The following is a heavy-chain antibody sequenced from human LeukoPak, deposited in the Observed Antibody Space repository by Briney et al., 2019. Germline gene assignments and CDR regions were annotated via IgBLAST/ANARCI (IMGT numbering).Heavy chain of an antibody. CDR3: ARLGLTTSTAGMDV. V-gene: IGHV3-21*01. D-gene: IGHD4-11*01. J-gene: IGHJ6*02. CDR1: GFIFNNYG. Sequence: GGSLRLSCAASGFIFNNYGLIWVRQAPGKGLEWVSAISNDGGGTNYADFVKGRFTISRDNAKTSLYLQMNSLRAEDTAVYYCARLGLTTSTAGMDVWGQGTTVTVSS. CDR2: ISNDGGGT.